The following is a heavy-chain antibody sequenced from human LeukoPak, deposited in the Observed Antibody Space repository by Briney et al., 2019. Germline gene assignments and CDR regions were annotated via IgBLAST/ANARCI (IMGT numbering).Heavy chain of an antibody. CDR1: GGSILTTNW. CDR3: TRESGAFSPFGF. J-gene: IGHJ4*02. Sequence: SETLSLTCAVSGGSILTTNWWSWVRQPPGKGLEWIGEVHLSGASNYNPSLKSRVNMSIDKSKSQLSLELTSVTAADTAIYYCTRESGAFSPFGFWGQGTLVTVSS. CDR2: VHLSGAS. D-gene: IGHD1-26*01. V-gene: IGHV4-4*02.